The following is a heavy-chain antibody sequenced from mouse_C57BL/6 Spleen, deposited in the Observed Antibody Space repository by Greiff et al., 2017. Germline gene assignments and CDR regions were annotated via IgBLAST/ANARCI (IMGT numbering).Heavy chain of an antibody. Sequence: QVQLQQSGPELVKPGASVKISCKASGYAFSSSWMNWVKQRPGKGLEWIGRIYPGDGDTNYNGKFKGKATLTADKSSSTAYMQIRSPTSEDSAVYFCARSLDSSGPAWFAYWDQGTLVTVSA. D-gene: IGHD3-2*01. V-gene: IGHV1-82*01. CDR1: GYAFSSSW. J-gene: IGHJ3*01. CDR2: IYPGDGDT. CDR3: ARSLDSSGPAWFAY.